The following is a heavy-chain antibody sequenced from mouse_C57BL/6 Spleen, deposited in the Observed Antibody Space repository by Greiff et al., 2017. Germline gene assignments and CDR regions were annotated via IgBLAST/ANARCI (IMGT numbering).Heavy chain of an antibody. D-gene: IGHD4-1*01. CDR2: ISDGGSYT. CDR1: GFTFSSYA. Sequence: EVHLVESGGGLVKPGGSLKLSCAASGFTFSSYAMSWVRQTPEKRLEWVATISDGGSYTYYPDNVKGRFTISRDNAKNNLYLQMSHLKSEDTAMYYCARKGNWDGYFDYWGQGTTLTVSS. J-gene: IGHJ2*01. V-gene: IGHV5-4*01. CDR3: ARKGNWDGYFDY.